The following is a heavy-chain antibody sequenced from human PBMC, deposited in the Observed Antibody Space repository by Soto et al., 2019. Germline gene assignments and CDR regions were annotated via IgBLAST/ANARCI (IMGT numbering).Heavy chain of an antibody. V-gene: IGHV3-21*01. CDR1: GFTFSNYG. CDR3: TRDTFNMMRGVMRGTYYGMDV. CDR2: ISTSSGYV. Sequence: GGSLRLSCADSGFTFSNYGFNWVRRAPGRGLEWVSSISTSSGYVYYADSVTGRFTISRGNAKNSVYLEMTALRAEDTAVYYCTRDTFNMMRGVMRGTYYGMDVWGPGTTGTVS. D-gene: IGHD3-10*01. J-gene: IGHJ6*02.